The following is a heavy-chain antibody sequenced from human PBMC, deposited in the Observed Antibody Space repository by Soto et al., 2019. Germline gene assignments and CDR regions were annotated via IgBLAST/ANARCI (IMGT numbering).Heavy chain of an antibody. CDR2: ISGSGGST. Sequence: GGSLRLSCAASGFTFSSYAMSWVRQAPGKGLEWVSAISGSGGSTYYADSVKGRFTISRDNSKNTLYLQMNSLRAEDTAVYYCAKGGSYYGSGSQNDYWGQGTLVTVSS. CDR3: AKGGSYYGSGSQNDY. D-gene: IGHD3-10*01. J-gene: IGHJ4*02. V-gene: IGHV3-23*01. CDR1: GFTFSSYA.